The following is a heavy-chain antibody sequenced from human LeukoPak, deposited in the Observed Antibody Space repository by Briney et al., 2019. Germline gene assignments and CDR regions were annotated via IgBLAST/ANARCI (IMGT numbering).Heavy chain of an antibody. V-gene: IGHV3-23*01. CDR2: ISNNGGYT. Sequence: GGSLRLSCAASGFTFSSSAMSWVRQAPGKGLEWVSAISNNGGYTYYADSVQGRFTISRDNSKSTLYLQMISLRAEDTAVYYCAKADNWNLPLDYWGQGTLVTVSS. CDR1: GFTFSSSA. CDR3: AKADNWNLPLDY. J-gene: IGHJ4*02. D-gene: IGHD1-7*01.